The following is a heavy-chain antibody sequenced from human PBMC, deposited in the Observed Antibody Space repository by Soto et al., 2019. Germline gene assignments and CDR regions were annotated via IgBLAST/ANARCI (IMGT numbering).Heavy chain of an antibody. D-gene: IGHD2-21*02. J-gene: IGHJ5*02. CDR3: VRDADCNGDYPRGFAP. V-gene: IGHV3-72*01. CDR2: ARNKANSYTT. CDR1: GFSFSDYY. Sequence: GGSLRLSCAASGFSFSDYYMDWVRQAPGKGLEWVGRARNKANSYTTDYAASVRGRFTISRDDSKNSLYLQMNSLKTEDTAVYYCVRDADCNGDYPRGFAPWGQGNLVSVS.